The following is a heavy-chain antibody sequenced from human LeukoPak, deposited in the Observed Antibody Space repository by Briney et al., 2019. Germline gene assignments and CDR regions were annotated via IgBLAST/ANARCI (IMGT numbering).Heavy chain of an antibody. Sequence: ASVTVSCTASGGTFSSYAISWVRQAPGQGLEWMGIINPSGGSTSYAQKFQGRVTMTRDTSTSTVYMELSSLRSEDTAVYYCAKTTGYSSTGADYWGQGTLVTVSS. D-gene: IGHD6-13*01. CDR2: INPSGGST. CDR1: GGTFSSYA. CDR3: AKTTGYSSTGADY. V-gene: IGHV1-46*01. J-gene: IGHJ4*02.